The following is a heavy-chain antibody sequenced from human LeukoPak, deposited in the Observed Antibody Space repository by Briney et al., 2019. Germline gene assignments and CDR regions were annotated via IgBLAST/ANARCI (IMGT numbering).Heavy chain of an antibody. Sequence: GGSLRLSCAASGFTFSSYEMNWVRQAPGKGLEWVSYISSSGSTKYYADSVKGRITISRDNAKNSLYLQMNSLRAEDTAAYYCASGAQSDYWGQGTLVTVSS. CDR2: ISSSGSTK. CDR1: GFTFSSYE. CDR3: ASGAQSDY. D-gene: IGHD1-26*01. J-gene: IGHJ4*02. V-gene: IGHV3-48*03.